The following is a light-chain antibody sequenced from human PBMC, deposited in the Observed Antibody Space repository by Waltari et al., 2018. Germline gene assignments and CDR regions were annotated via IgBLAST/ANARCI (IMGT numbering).Light chain of an antibody. CDR2: GAS. V-gene: IGKV3-15*01. CDR1: QRVSST. Sequence: EIAMTQSPATLSVSPGERATPSCRASQRVSSTLAWYQQKPGQAPRLLIYGASTRATGIPARFSGSGSGTEFTLTISSLQSEDFAVYYCQQYNNWPPSWTFGQGTKVEIK. CDR3: QQYNNWPPSWT. J-gene: IGKJ1*01.